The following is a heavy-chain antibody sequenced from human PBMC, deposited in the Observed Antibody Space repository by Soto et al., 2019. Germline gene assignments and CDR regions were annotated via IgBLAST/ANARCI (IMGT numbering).Heavy chain of an antibody. J-gene: IGHJ3*02. CDR3: ARDHYDSSGYYSAFDI. CDR1: GFTFSSYG. V-gene: IGHV3-33*01. Sequence: GGSLRLSCAASGFTFSSYGMHWVRQAPCKGLEWVAVIWYDGSNKYYADSVKGRFTISRDNSKNTLYLQMNSLRAEDTAVYYCARDHYDSSGYYSAFDIWGQGTMVTVSS. D-gene: IGHD3-22*01. CDR2: IWYDGSNK.